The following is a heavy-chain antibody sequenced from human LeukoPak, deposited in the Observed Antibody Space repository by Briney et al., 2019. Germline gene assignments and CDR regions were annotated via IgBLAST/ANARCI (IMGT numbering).Heavy chain of an antibody. J-gene: IGHJ4*02. V-gene: IGHV4-34*01. CDR3: ARGWSIWDGDRPLYYFDY. CDR1: GGSFSGYY. D-gene: IGHD4-17*01. Sequence: SETLSLTCAVYGGSFSGYYWSWIRQPPGKGLEWIGEINHSGSTNYNPSLKSRVTISVDTSKNQFSLKLSSVTAADTAVYYCARGWSIWDGDRPLYYFDYWGQGTLVTVSS. CDR2: INHSGST.